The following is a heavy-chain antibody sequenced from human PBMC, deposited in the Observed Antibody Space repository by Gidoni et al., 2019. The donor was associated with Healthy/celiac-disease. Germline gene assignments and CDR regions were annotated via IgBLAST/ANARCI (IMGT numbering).Heavy chain of an antibody. D-gene: IGHD3-3*01. Sequence: EVQLVESGGGLVQPGGSLRLSCAASGFTFSSYWMSWGRQAPGKGLEWVANIKNDGSEKDYVDSVKGRFTISRDNAKNSLYLQMNSLRAEDTAVYYCAREYYDFWSGYSEYDAFDIWGQGTMVTVSS. J-gene: IGHJ3*02. CDR2: IKNDGSEK. CDR1: GFTFSSYW. CDR3: AREYYDFWSGYSEYDAFDI. V-gene: IGHV3-7*01.